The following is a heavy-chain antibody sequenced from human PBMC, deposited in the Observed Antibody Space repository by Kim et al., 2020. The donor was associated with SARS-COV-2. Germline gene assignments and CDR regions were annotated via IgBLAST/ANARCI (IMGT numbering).Heavy chain of an antibody. CDR3: ASQRDLDF. CDR1: GFMFSDSI. D-gene: IGHD1-1*01. Sequence: GGSLRLSCAASGFMFSDSIMHWVRQASGKGLEWVGHIRDKGHSYATAYTASVKGRFTISRDDSKNTAYLQMNSLNTEDTAVYYCASQRDLDFWGQGTLVTVYS. CDR2: IRDKGHSYAT. J-gene: IGHJ4*02. V-gene: IGHV3-73*01.